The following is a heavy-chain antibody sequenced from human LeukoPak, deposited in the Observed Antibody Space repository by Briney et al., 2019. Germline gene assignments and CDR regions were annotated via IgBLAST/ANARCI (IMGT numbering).Heavy chain of an antibody. J-gene: IGHJ6*03. V-gene: IGHV3-21*01. Sequence: GGSLRLSCAASGFTFGSYSMNWVRQAPGKGLEWVSSISSSSSYIYYADSVKGRFTISRDNAKNTLDLQMNSLRAEDTAVYYCARDRSGSHYYIDVWGKGTTVTVSS. CDR2: ISSSSSYI. CDR3: ARDRSGSHYYIDV. D-gene: IGHD1-26*01. CDR1: GFTFGSYS.